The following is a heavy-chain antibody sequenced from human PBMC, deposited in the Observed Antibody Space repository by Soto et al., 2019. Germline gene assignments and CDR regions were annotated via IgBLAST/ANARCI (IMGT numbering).Heavy chain of an antibody. J-gene: IGHJ4*02. CDR1: GFTFSSYG. CDR3: AKDRRVVAVAAPFDY. D-gene: IGHD6-19*01. V-gene: IGHV3-30*18. CDR2: ISYDGSNK. Sequence: QVQLVESGGGVVQPGRSLRLSCAASGFTFSSYGMHWVRQAPGKGLEWVAVISYDGSNKYYADSVKGRFTISRDNSKNTLYLQMISLRAEDTAVYYCAKDRRVVAVAAPFDYWCQGTLVTVSS.